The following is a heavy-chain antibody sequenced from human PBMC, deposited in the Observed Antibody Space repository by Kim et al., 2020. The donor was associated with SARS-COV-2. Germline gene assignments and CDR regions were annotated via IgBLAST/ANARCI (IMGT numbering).Heavy chain of an antibody. D-gene: IGHD2-2*01. Sequence: GGSLRLSCAASGFTFSDYYMSWIRQAPGKGLEWVSYISSSGSTIYYADSVKGRFTISRDNAKNSLYLQMNSLRAEDTAVYYCARESGYCSSTSCYLGTNYWGQGTLVTVSS. CDR1: GFTFSDYY. V-gene: IGHV3-11*01. CDR2: ISSSGSTI. J-gene: IGHJ4*02. CDR3: ARESGYCSSTSCYLGTNY.